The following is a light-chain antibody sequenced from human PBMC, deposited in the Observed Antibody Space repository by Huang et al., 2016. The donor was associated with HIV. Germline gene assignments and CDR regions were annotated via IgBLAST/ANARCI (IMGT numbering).Light chain of an antibody. V-gene: IGKV3-11*01. CDR1: QSIDTY. Sequence: EIVLIQSPAPLSLSPGERVTLSCGASQSIDTYLAWYQQKPGQAPRLFIYDASNRATGVPARFSGSGSGTDFTLTISSLEPEDFAVYYCQQRFNWPLTFGGGTKVEIK. J-gene: IGKJ4*01. CDR3: QQRFNWPLT. CDR2: DAS.